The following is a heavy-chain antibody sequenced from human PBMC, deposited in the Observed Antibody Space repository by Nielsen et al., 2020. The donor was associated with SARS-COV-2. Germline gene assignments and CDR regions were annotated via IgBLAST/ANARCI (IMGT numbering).Heavy chain of an antibody. V-gene: IGHV3-43*01. Sequence: GESLKISCAASGFTFDDYTMHWVRQAPGKGLEWVSLISWDGGSTYYADSVKGRFTISRDNSKNSLYLQMNSLRAEDTAVYYCARDRGPYYYGSGSYSYYYGMDVWGQGTTVTVSS. CDR3: ARDRGPYYYGSGSYSYYYGMDV. CDR1: GFTFDDYT. D-gene: IGHD3-10*01. J-gene: IGHJ6*02. CDR2: ISWDGGST.